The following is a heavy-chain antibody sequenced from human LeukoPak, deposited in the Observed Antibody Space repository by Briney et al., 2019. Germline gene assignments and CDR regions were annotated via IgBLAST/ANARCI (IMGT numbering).Heavy chain of an antibody. D-gene: IGHD2-15*01. CDR1: GGSISSYY. CDR3: ARGDRLRKMSWFDP. Sequence: PSETLSLTYTVSGGSISSYYWSWIRQPPGKGLEWIGYIYYSGSTNYNPSLKSRVTISVDTSKNQFSLKLSSVTAADTAVYYCARGDRLRKMSWFDPWGQGTLVTVSS. V-gene: IGHV4-59*01. J-gene: IGHJ5*02. CDR2: IYYSGST.